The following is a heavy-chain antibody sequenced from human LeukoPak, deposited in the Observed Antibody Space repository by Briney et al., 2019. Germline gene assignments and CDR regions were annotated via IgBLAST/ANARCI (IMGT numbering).Heavy chain of an antibody. CDR1: GFTFSSYA. J-gene: IGHJ4*02. CDR3: AKVKDFYDVLTGYYGYSHFDY. Sequence: GGSLRLSCAASGFTFSSYAMNWVRQAPGKGLEWVSTMSGGGGSIYYADSVKGRFTISRDNSQNTLYLQMNSLRAEDTAVYYCAKVKDFYDVLTGYYGYSHFDYWGQGTLVTVSS. D-gene: IGHD3-9*01. V-gene: IGHV3-23*01. CDR2: MSGGGGSI.